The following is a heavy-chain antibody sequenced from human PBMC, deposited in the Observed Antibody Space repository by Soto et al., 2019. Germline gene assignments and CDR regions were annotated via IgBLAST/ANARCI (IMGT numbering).Heavy chain of an antibody. CDR1: GFTFSTYA. D-gene: IGHD6-6*01. J-gene: IGHJ6*03. CDR3: AKGPPLLAARPDHYYYSMDV. V-gene: IGHV3-23*01. CDR2: ISGSGGTT. Sequence: EVQLLDSGGGLVQPGGSLRLSCAASGFTFSTYALSWVRQAPGKGLEWVSTISGSGGTTYYADSVKGRFTISRDNSKNPLYLQMNSLSAEDTAVYYCAKGPPLLAARPDHYYYSMDVWGKGTTVTVSS.